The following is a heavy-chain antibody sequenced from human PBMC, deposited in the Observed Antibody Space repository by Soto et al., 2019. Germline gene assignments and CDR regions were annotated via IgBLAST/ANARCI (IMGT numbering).Heavy chain of an antibody. CDR1: GFTFDQHA. CDR2: ISWNNGNI. CDR3: AKDILLGNSGSYPDAFDV. D-gene: IGHD1-26*01. V-gene: IGHV3-9*01. J-gene: IGHJ3*01. Sequence: EVQLVESGGGLAQPGRSLRLSCAASGFTFDQHAMHWVRQAPGKGLEWGSGISWNNGNIGYEASVKGRFTISRDNAKNSLYLQMERLRTEDTALYYCAKDILLGNSGSYPDAFDVWGQGTMVTVSS.